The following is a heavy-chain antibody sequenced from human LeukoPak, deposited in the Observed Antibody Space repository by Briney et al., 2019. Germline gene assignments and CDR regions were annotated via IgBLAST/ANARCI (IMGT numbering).Heavy chain of an antibody. J-gene: IGHJ5*02. CDR2: IYYSRNT. Sequence: PSETLSLTCTVSGGSISSSSYYWGWIRQPPGKGLEWIGSIYYSRNTYYNPSLKSRVTISVDTSKTQFSLKLSSVTAADTAVYYCAMRRLGYCSSSSCQYNWFDPWGQGTLVTVSS. CDR1: GGSISSSSYY. V-gene: IGHV4-39*01. D-gene: IGHD2-2*01. CDR3: AMRRLGYCSSSSCQYNWFDP.